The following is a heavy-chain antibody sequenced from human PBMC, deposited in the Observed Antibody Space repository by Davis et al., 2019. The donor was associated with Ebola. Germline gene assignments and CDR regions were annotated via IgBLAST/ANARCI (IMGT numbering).Heavy chain of an antibody. V-gene: IGHV1-69*04. CDR1: GYTFTSYA. D-gene: IGHD2-21*02. CDR3: ARDRYCGGDCYEDY. J-gene: IGHJ4*02. CDR2: IIPILGIA. Sequence: SVKVSCKASGYTFTSYAISWVRQAPGQGLEWMGRIIPILGIANYAQKFQGRVTITADKSTSTAYMELSSLRSEDTAVYYCARDRYCGGDCYEDYWGQGTLVTVSS.